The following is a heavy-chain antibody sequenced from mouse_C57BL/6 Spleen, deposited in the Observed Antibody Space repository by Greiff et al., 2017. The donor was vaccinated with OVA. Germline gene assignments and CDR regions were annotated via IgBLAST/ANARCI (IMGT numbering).Heavy chain of an antibody. J-gene: IGHJ3*01. CDR3: VRHEACAY. CDR1: GFSFNTYA. Sequence: EVNVVESGGGLVQPKGSLKLSCAASGFSFNTYAMNWVRQAPGKGLEWVARIRSKSNNYATYYADSVKDRFTISRDDSESMLYLQMNNLKTEDTAMYYCVRHEACAYWGQGTLVTVSA. CDR2: IRSKSNNYAT. V-gene: IGHV10-1*01. D-gene: IGHD3-2*02.